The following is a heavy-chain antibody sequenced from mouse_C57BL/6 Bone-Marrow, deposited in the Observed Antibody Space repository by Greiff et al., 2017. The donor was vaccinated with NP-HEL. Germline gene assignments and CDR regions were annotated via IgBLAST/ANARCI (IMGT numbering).Heavy chain of an antibody. V-gene: IGHV1-80*01. J-gene: IGHJ1*03. CDR1: GYAFSSYW. Sequence: QVQLQQSGAELVKPGASVKISCKASGYAFSSYWMNWVKQRPGKGLEWIGQIYPGDGDTNYNGKFKGKATLTADKSSSTAYMQLSSLTSEDSAVYFCARCYYYGSSPLYFDVWGTGTTVTVSS. CDR3: ARCYYYGSSPLYFDV. D-gene: IGHD1-1*01. CDR2: IYPGDGDT.